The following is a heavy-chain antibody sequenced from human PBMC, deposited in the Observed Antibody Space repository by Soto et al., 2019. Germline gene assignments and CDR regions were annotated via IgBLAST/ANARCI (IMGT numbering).Heavy chain of an antibody. J-gene: IGHJ1*01. CDR3: VSDGVVVVAATLEHTTGFGYFQH. CDR1: GFTFSSYA. V-gene: IGHV3-30-3*01. CDR2: ISYDGSNK. Sequence: PGGSLRLSCAASGFTFSSYAMHWVRQAPGKGLEWVAVISYDGSNKYYADSVKGRFTISRDNSKNTLYLQMNSLRAEDTVVYYCVSDGVVVVAATLEHTTGFGYFQHWGQGTLVTVSS. D-gene: IGHD2-15*01.